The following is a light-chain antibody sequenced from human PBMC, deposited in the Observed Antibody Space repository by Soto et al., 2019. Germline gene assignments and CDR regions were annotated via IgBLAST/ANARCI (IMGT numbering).Light chain of an antibody. CDR2: DTS. J-gene: IGKJ4*02. V-gene: IGKV3D-15*01. CDR1: QSVSSN. CDR3: QQYSNCPLT. Sequence: EIVMTQSPSTLSVSLGERATLSCRASQSVSSNLAWYQQKPGQAPRFLISDTSTRDTGIPARFSGSGSGTEFTLTISSLQPEDFAVYYCQQYSNCPLTFGGGTKVEIK.